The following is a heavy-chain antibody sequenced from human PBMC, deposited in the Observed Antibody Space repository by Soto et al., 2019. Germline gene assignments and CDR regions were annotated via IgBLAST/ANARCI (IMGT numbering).Heavy chain of an antibody. D-gene: IGHD3-3*01. J-gene: IGHJ5*02. V-gene: IGHV4-30-4*01. Sequence: PSETLSLTCTVSGGSIISGDYYWIWIRQPPGKGLEWIGYIYYSGSTYYNPSLKSRVTISVDTSKNQFSLKLSSVTAADTAVYHCASGDYDFWSGSPLDPWGQGTLVTVSS. CDR2: IYYSGST. CDR3: ASGDYDFWSGSPLDP. CDR1: GGSIISGDYY.